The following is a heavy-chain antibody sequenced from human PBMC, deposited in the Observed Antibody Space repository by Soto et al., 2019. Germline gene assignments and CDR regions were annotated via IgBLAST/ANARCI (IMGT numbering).Heavy chain of an antibody. CDR2: IYPGDSDT. CDR3: ARLFSGSYPTDGWFGL. CDR1: GYSFTSYW. J-gene: IGHJ5*02. Sequence: GESLKISCKGSGYSFTSYWIGWVRQMPGKGLEWMGIIYPGDSDTRYSPSFEGQVTISVDKSIGTAYLQWSSLKASDTAMYYCARLFSGSYPTDGWFGLWGQRTLVT. V-gene: IGHV5-51*01. D-gene: IGHD3-10*01.